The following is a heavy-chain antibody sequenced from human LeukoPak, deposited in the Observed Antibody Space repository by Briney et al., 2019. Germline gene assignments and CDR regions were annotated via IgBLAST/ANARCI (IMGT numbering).Heavy chain of an antibody. CDR3: ARVPMEWSSSSGAIDY. CDR2: INIDGSST. D-gene: IGHD6-6*01. V-gene: IGHV3-74*01. J-gene: IGHJ4*02. CDR1: GFTFSSYW. Sequence: GGSLRLSCAASGFTFSSYWMHWVRQAPGKGLVWVSRINIDGSSTSYADSVKGRFTIPRDNAKNTLYLQMNSLRAEDAAVYYCARVPMEWSSSSGAIDYWGQGTLVTVSS.